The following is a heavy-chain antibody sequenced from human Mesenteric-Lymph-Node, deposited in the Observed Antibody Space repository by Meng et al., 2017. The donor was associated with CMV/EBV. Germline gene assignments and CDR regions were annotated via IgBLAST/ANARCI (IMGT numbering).Heavy chain of an antibody. J-gene: IGHJ4*02. CDR3: ARDRCDFDCWSGYDFDY. V-gene: IGHV1-18*01. Sequence: YNFNDFGISWVRQAPGQGLEWMGWISASTGSTNYAQKIQGRVTMTTDTSTSTAYMELRSLSSDDTAVYYCARDRCDFDCWSGYDFDYWGQGTLVTVSS. CDR2: ISASTGST. D-gene: IGHD3-3*01. CDR1: YNFNDFG.